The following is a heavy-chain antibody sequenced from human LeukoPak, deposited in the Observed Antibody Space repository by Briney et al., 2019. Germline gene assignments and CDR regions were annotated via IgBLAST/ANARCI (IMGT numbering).Heavy chain of an antibody. J-gene: IGHJ3*02. CDR2: SGNKASRYTT. Sequence: GGSLRLSCAASGFTFSDHYVDWVRQAPGKGLEWVGRSGNKASRYTTEYAASVKGRFTISRDESKNSLYLQMNSLKTEDTAVYHCTRGYSGKSVYAFDIWGQGTMVTVSS. V-gene: IGHV3-72*01. CDR3: TRGYSGKSVYAFDI. CDR1: GFTFSDHY. D-gene: IGHD1-26*01.